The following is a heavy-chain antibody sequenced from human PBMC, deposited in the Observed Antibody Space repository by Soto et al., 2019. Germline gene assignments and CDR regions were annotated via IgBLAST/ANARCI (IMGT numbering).Heavy chain of an antibody. D-gene: IGHD5-18*01. CDR2: ISSNGGST. CDR3: VKTLQYSYGLPH. J-gene: IGHJ4*02. V-gene: IGHV3-64D*06. Sequence: GGSLRLSCSASGFTFSSYAMHWVRQAPGKGLEYVSAISSNGGSTYYADSVKGRFTISRDNSKNTLYLQMSSLRAEDTAVYYSVKTLQYSYGLPHWGQGTLVTVSS. CDR1: GFTFSSYA.